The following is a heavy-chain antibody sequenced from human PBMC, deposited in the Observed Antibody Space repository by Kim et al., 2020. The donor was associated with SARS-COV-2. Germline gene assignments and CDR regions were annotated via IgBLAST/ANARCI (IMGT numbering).Heavy chain of an antibody. D-gene: IGHD3-9*01. CDR3: ARWVLRYFDWLPVPDAFDI. CDR1: GYTFTSYA. J-gene: IGHJ3*02. CDR2: INTNTGNP. V-gene: IGHV7-4-1*02. Sequence: ASVKVSCKASGYTFTSYAMNWVRQAPGQGLEWMGWINTNTGNPTYAQGFTGRFVFSLDTSVSTAYLQISSLKAEDTAVYYCARWVLRYFDWLPVPDAFDIWGQGTMVTVSS.